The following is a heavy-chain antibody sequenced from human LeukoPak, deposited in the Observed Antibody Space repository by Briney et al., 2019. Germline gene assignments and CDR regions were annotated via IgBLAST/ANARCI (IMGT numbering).Heavy chain of an antibody. CDR1: GNTVKDYY. J-gene: IGHJ4*02. Sequence: ASVKVSCKAAGNTVKDYYVHWVRQAPGQGLEWMGIINPSGGSTSYAQKFQGRVTMTRDTSTSTAYMELSSLRSEDTAVYYCARVMCSSTSCCFGYWGQGTLVTVSS. CDR2: INPSGGST. D-gene: IGHD2-2*01. CDR3: ARVMCSSTSCCFGY. V-gene: IGHV1-46*02.